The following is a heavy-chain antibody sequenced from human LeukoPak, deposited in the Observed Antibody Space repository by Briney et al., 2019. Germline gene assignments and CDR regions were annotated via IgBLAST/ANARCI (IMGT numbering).Heavy chain of an antibody. V-gene: IGHV4-39*01. Sequence: SETLSLTCTVSGGSISSSSYYWGWIRQPPGKGLEWIGSIYYSGSTYYNPSLKGRVTISVDTSKNQFSLKLSSVTAADTAVYYCATTGYSSGWGPDYWGQGTLVTVSS. J-gene: IGHJ4*02. CDR2: IYYSGST. CDR3: ATTGYSSGWGPDY. CDR1: GGSISSSSYY. D-gene: IGHD6-19*01.